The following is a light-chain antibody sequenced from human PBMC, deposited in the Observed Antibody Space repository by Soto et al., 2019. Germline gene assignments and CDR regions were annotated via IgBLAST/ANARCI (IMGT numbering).Light chain of an antibody. CDR2: RNN. J-gene: IGLJ3*02. CDR3: LSGPRV. Sequence: QPVLTQPPSASGTPGQRVTISCSGSSSNIGSNYVYWYQHLPGTAPKLLIYRNNQRPSGIPDRFSGSKSGTSASLAISELRCADAARDARLSGPRVFGGGAKLTVL. V-gene: IGLV1-47*01. CDR1: SSNIGSNY.